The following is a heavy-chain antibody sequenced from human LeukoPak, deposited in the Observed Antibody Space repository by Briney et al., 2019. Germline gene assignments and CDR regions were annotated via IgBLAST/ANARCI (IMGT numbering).Heavy chain of an antibody. CDR3: ARGDRSYYGVFDS. D-gene: IGHD3-10*01. CDR2: INPSGGGT. V-gene: IGHV1-46*01. J-gene: IGHJ4*02. Sequence: ASVKVSCKASGYTFTNYHMDWVRQAPGQGLEWMGIINPSGGGTTYAQKFQGSVTMTRDTSTSTVYMELSSLRSEDTAVYYCARGDRSYYGVFDSCGQGTLVTVSS. CDR1: GYTFTNYH.